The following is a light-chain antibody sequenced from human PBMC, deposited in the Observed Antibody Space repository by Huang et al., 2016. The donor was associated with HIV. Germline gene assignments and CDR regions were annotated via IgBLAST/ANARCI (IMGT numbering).Light chain of an antibody. V-gene: IGKV1-39*01. Sequence: DIQMTQSLSSLSASVGDRVTITCRASQSISGYLNWYQHKPGKAPKLLIYAASSWQSGVPSRFSGSGSGTDFSLTISSLQPEDFATYYCQQSYSSPFTFGPGTKVDIK. J-gene: IGKJ3*01. CDR3: QQSYSSPFT. CDR2: AAS. CDR1: QSISGY.